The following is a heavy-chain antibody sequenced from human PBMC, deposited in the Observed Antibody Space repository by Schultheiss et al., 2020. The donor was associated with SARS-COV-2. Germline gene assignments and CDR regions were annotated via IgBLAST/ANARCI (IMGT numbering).Heavy chain of an antibody. V-gene: IGHV3-11*01. CDR3: ATSGSYFGAAADN. CDR1: GFAFSDYY. J-gene: IGHJ4*02. D-gene: IGHD1-26*01. CDR2: ISSSGLTT. Sequence: GGSLRLSCAASGFAFSDYYMTWIRQAPGKGPEWLSYISSSGLTTYYGDSVKGRITVSRDNAKNSLYVQMNSRRVDDTAVYYCATSGSYFGAAADNWGQGILVTVSS.